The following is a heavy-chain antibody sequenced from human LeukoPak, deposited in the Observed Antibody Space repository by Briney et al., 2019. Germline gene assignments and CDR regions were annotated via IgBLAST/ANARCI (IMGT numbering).Heavy chain of an antibody. J-gene: IGHJ4*02. CDR1: GFTFSDYY. CDR3: ARGGVYCSSTSCYDDY. V-gene: IGHV3-11*06. D-gene: IGHD2-2*01. Sequence: PGGSLRLSCAASGFTFSDYYMSWIRQAPGKGLEWVSYISSSSSYTNYADSVKGRFTISRDNAKNSLYLQMNSLRAEDTAVYYRARGGVYCSSTSCYDDYWGQGTLVTVSS. CDR2: ISSSSSYT.